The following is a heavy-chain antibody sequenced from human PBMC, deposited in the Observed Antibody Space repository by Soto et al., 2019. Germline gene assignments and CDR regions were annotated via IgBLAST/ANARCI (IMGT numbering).Heavy chain of an antibody. CDR1: GGSISSGGYY. CDR2: IYYSGST. V-gene: IGHV4-31*03. CDR3: ARSQSDYDQYYFDY. J-gene: IGHJ4*02. Sequence: SETLSLTCTVSGGSISSGGYYWSWIRQHPGKGLEWIGYIYYSGSTYYNPSLKSRVTISVDTSKNQFSLKLSSVTAADTAVYYCARSQSDYDQYYFDYWGQGTLVTVYS. D-gene: IGHD3-22*01.